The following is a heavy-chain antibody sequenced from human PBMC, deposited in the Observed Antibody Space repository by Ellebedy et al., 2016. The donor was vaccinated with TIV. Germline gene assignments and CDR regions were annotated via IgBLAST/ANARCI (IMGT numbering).Heavy chain of an antibody. CDR1: GGTFSSYA. D-gene: IGHD3-22*01. CDR3: ARLSTGQYYYDSSGSEDY. J-gene: IGHJ4*02. CDR2: IIPILGIA. Sequence: ASVKVSXKASGGTFSSYAISWVRQAPGQGLEWMGRIIPILGIANYAQKFQGRVTITADKSTSTAYMELSSLRSEDTAVYYCARLSTGQYYYDSSGSEDYWGQGTLVTVSS. V-gene: IGHV1-69*04.